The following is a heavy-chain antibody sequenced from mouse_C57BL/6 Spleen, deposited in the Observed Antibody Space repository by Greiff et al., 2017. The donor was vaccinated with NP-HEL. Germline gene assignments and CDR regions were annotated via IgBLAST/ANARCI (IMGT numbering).Heavy chain of an antibody. D-gene: IGHD2-3*01. CDR1: GFTFSSYA. J-gene: IGHJ4*01. CDR2: ISDGGSYT. Sequence: DVQLVESGGGLVKPGGSLKLSCAASGFTFSSYAMSWVRQTPEKRLVWVATISDGGSYTYYPDYVKGRFTISRDNAKNNLYLQMSHLKSEDTAMYYCARAGRWLGAMDYWGQGTSVTVSS. V-gene: IGHV5-4*01. CDR3: ARAGRWLGAMDY.